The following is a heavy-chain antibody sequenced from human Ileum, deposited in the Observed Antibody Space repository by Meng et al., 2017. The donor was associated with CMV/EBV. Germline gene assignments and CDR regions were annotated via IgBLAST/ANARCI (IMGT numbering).Heavy chain of an antibody. J-gene: IGHJ4*02. CDR3: AKGCSDRRCYIHY. V-gene: IGHV3-53*01. D-gene: IGHD2-15*01. CDR2: IYSGGST. CDR1: GFTVSSNY. Sequence: GVLKISCAASGFTVSSNYMNWVRQAPGKGLEWVSVIYSGGSTYYADSVKGRFTISRDNSKNTLYLQMNSLGAEDTAIYYCAKGCSDRRCYIHYWGQGTLVTVSS.